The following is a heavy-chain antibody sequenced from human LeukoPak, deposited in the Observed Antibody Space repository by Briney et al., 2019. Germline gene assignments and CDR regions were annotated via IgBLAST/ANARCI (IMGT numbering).Heavy chain of an antibody. V-gene: IGHV5-51*01. CDR2: IYPGDSDT. CDR3: ARQGGPMNWFDP. D-gene: IGHD2-2*01. CDR1: GYSFTTSW. J-gene: IGHJ5*02. Sequence: GESLKISCKGSGYSFTTSWIAWVRQMPGKGLEWVGLIYPGDSDTRYSPSFQGQVTISADKSIYTAYLQWSSLKASDTAMYYCARQGGPMNWFDPWGQGTLVTVSS.